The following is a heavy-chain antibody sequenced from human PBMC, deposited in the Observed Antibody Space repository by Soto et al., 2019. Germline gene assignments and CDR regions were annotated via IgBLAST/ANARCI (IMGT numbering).Heavy chain of an antibody. J-gene: IGHJ5*02. CDR2: IYYSGRT. CDR1: GGSISSGGYY. CDR3: ARGSFSSSSSWFDP. D-gene: IGHD6-6*01. V-gene: IGHV4-31*03. Sequence: SETLSLTCTVSGGSISSGGYYWSWIRQHPGKGLEWIGHIYYSGRTYYNPSLHSRVSIAVDTTENQFSLNLTSVTAADTSVYYCARGSFSSSSSWFDPWGRGTLVTVSS.